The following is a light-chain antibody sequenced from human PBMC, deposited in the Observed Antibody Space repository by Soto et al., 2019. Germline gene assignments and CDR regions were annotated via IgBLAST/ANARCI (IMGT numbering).Light chain of an antibody. CDR3: QQLSTYPST. CDR1: QSVSSN. V-gene: IGKV3-15*01. J-gene: IGKJ4*01. CDR2: GAS. Sequence: EIMMTQSPATLSVSPGARATLSCRASQSVSSNLAWYQQKPGKAPRLLIYGASTRATGIPARFSGSGSGTEFTLTISSLQPDDFATYYCQQLSTYPSTFGGGTKGDIK.